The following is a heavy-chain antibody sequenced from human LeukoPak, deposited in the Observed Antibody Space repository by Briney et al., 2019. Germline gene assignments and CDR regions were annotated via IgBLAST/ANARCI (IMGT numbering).Heavy chain of an antibody. J-gene: IGHJ6*03. CDR3: ARGGGKLLLSHYYMDV. D-gene: IGHD2-15*01. V-gene: IGHV1-46*01. Sequence: ASVKVSCKASGYTFTSYYMHWVRQAPGQGLEWMGIINPSGGSTSYAQKFQGRVTMTRDTSTSTVYMELSSLRSEDTAVYYCARGGGKLLLSHYYMDVWGKGTTVTISS. CDR1: GYTFTSYY. CDR2: INPSGGST.